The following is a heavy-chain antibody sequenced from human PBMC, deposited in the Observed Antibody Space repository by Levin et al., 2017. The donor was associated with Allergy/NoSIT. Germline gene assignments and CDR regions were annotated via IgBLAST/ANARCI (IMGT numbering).Heavy chain of an antibody. J-gene: IGHJ6*02. CDR3: AREHRVLGWELLVYYYYGMDV. CDR1: GFTFSSYW. V-gene: IGHV3-7*04. CDR2: IKQDGSEK. Sequence: GGSLRLSCAASGFTFSSYWMSWVRQAPGKGLEWVANIKQDGSEKYYVDSVKGRFTISRDNAKNSLYLQMNSLRAEDTAMYYCAREHRVLGWELLVYYYYGMDVWGQGTTVTVSS. D-gene: IGHD1-26*01.